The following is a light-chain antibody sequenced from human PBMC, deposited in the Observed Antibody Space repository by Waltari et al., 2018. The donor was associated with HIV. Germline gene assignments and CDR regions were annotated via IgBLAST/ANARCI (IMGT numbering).Light chain of an antibody. CDR1: SSNLGSNS. J-gene: IGLJ3*02. V-gene: IGLV1-44*01. CDR3: ATWDDSLNGWV. CDR2: MNH. Sequence: QSALTQPPSASGTPGQGVTISCSGSSSNLGSNSVSWYQQFPGTAPKPLIYMNHERPSGVPDRFSGSKSGTAGFLAISGLQTEDEADYYCATWDDSLNGWVFGGGTDLTVL.